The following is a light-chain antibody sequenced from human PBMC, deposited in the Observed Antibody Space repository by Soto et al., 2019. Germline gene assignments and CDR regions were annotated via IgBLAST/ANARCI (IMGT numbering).Light chain of an antibody. CDR3: CSYAGSYTWL. J-gene: IGLJ3*02. CDR1: SSNVGGYNY. Sequence: QSALTQPRSVSGSPGQSVTISCTGTSSNVGGYNYVSWYQQHPGKAPKLMIYDVNKRPSGVPDRFSGSKSGNTASLTISGLQGEDEADYYCCSYAGSYTWLFGGGTKLTVL. V-gene: IGLV2-11*01. CDR2: DVN.